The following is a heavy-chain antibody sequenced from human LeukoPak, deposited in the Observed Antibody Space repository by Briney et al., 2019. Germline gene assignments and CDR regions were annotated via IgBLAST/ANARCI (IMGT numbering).Heavy chain of an antibody. D-gene: IGHD1-26*01. J-gene: IGHJ4*02. V-gene: IGHV3-11*06. CDR1: GFTFSDYY. CDR2: ISTSSIYI. CDR3: ARGGSYSDY. Sequence: PGGSLRLSCAASGFTFSDYYMSWIRQAPGKGLEWVSSISTSSIYISYADSVKGRFTISRDNAKNSLYLQMNSLRAEDTAVYYCARGGSYSDYWGQGTLVTVSS.